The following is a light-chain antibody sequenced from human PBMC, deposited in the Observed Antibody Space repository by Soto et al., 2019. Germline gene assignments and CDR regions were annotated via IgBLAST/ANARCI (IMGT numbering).Light chain of an antibody. Sequence: DIQVTQSPSSLSASVGDRVTITCRASQDISGHLAWYQQKPGKVPKLLIYEASTLQSRVPSRFSGSGSGTDFTLTISRLEPEDFAVYYCQQYGSSPFALTFGGGTKVEIK. J-gene: IGKJ4*01. V-gene: IGKV1-27*01. CDR3: QQYGSSPFALT. CDR1: QDISGH. CDR2: EAS.